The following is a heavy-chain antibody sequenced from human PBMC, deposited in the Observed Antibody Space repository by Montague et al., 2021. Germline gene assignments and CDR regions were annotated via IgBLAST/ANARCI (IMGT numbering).Heavy chain of an antibody. CDR2: IFYSGNT. CDR1: GGSISSGGYY. V-gene: IGHV4-31*03. Sequence: TLSLTCTVSGGSISSGGYYWSWLRQLPGKGLEWIGYIFYSGNTYYNPSLKSRVTISVDTSKNQFSLKLSSVTAADTAVYYCARAEDYYGSGSYLGFDYWGQGTLVTVSS. J-gene: IGHJ4*02. D-gene: IGHD3-10*01. CDR3: ARAEDYYGSGSYLGFDY.